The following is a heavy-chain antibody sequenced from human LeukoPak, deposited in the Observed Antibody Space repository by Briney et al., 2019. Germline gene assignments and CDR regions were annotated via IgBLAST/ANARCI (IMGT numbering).Heavy chain of an antibody. V-gene: IGHV3-53*05. CDR2: IYSGGST. J-gene: IGHJ4*02. CDR3: AKDFGYFDWLLALSY. Sequence: LAGGSLRLSCAASGFTVSSNYMSWVRQAPGKGLEWVSVIYSGGSTYYADSVKGRFTISRDNSKNTLYLQMNSLRAEDTAVYYCAKDFGYFDWLLALSYWGQGTLVTVSS. CDR1: GFTVSSNY. D-gene: IGHD3-9*01.